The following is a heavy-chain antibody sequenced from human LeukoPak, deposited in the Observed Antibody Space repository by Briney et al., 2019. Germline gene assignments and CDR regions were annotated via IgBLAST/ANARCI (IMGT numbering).Heavy chain of an antibody. D-gene: IGHD3-16*02. CDR2: FDPEDVET. Sequence: VASVTVSCKLSGYTLTELSMRWVREAPGKELEWVGGFDPEDVETIYAQKFQGRVTMTEDPSTDTAYMELRSLRSDDTAVYYCARDTYDYVWGSYRYWPYFDYWGQGTLVTVSS. V-gene: IGHV1-24*01. CDR3: ARDTYDYVWGSYRYWPYFDY. CDR1: GYTLTELS. J-gene: IGHJ4*02.